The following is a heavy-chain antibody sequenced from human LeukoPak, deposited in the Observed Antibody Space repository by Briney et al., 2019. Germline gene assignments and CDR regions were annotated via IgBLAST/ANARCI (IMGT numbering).Heavy chain of an antibody. CDR2: VDPEDGET. D-gene: IGHD5-24*01. V-gene: IGHV1-69-2*01. CDR3: ATGEEMARKDAFDI. Sequence: ASVKVSCKVSGYTFTHYYMHWVQQAPGKGLEWMGLVDPEDGETIYAEKFQGRVTITADTSTDPAYMELSSLRAEDTAMYYCATGEEMARKDAFDIWGQGTMVTVSS. CDR1: GYTFTHYY. J-gene: IGHJ3*02.